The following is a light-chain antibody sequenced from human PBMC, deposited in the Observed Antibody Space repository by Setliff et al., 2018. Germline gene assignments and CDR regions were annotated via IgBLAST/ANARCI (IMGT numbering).Light chain of an antibody. CDR3: SSCTSSSALV. CDR1: SSDVGGYNH. Sequence: QSALAQPASVSGSPGQSITISCTGSSSDVGGYNHVSWYQQHPGKAPKLMIYDVSKRPSGVSNRFSGSKSGNTASLTISGLQAEDEADYYCSSCTSSSALVFGGGTKVTVL. CDR2: DVS. V-gene: IGLV2-14*01. J-gene: IGLJ2*01.